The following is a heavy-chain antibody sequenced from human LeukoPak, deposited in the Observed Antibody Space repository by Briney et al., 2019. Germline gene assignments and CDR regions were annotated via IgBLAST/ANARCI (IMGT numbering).Heavy chain of an antibody. D-gene: IGHD4-11*01. J-gene: IGHJ5*02. CDR3: ARGVVVGTTEGSLDP. V-gene: IGHV3-30*04. Sequence: GGSLRLSCAASGFTFRSHAMHWVRQAPGKGLEWVAVISDDGTNKYYADSEKGRFTISRDNSKKTLYLQINSLKAEDTAVYYCARGVVVGTTEGSLDPWGQGTLVTVSS. CDR2: ISDDGTNK. CDR1: GFTFRSHA.